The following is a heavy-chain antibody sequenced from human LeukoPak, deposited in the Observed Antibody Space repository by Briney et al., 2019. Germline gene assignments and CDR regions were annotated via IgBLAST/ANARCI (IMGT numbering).Heavy chain of an antibody. CDR1: GFISSDYS. D-gene: IGHD7-27*01. J-gene: IGHJ4*02. CDR3: ARDNNWGFDY. V-gene: IGHV3-48*02. CDR2: IRGGGRGCGSGM. Sequence: PGRSLRLSCAASGFISSDYSMNWVRQDPGKGLASGSNIRGGGRGCGSGMYYADSVKGRFTISRDDAKNSLYLQMSSLRDEDTAFYYCARDNNWGFDYWGQGALVTVSS.